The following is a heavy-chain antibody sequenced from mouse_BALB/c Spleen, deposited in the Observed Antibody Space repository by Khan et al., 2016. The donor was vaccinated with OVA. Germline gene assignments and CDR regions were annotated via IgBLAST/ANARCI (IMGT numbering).Heavy chain of an antibody. Sequence: QLPLKPSGAELANPGASVKISCKASGYTFTTYWMHWVKQRPGQGLEWIGYINPTSGYTDYNEKLKNRAPLSADKSSSTAYMQLSSLTSEESAVYYCTRDRIDYWGQGTTLTVAS. CDR2: INPTSGYT. CDR1: GYTFTTYW. J-gene: IGHJ2*01. V-gene: IGHV1-7*01. CDR3: TRDRIDY.